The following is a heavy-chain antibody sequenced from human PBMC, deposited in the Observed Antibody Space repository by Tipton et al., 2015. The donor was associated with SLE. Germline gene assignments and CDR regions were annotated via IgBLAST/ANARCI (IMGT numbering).Heavy chain of an antibody. V-gene: IGHV4-34*01. CDR1: DGSFSGHY. CDR3: ASEGYGSGSHYLGGWFDP. D-gene: IGHD3-10*01. Sequence: TLSLTCAVYDGSFSGHYWTWIRQPPERGLEWIGEINESGSTNYNPSLKSRVTISEDTSRNQFSLKLTSVTAADTAVYYCASEGYGSGSHYLGGWFDPWGRGTLVTVSS. J-gene: IGHJ5*02. CDR2: INESGST.